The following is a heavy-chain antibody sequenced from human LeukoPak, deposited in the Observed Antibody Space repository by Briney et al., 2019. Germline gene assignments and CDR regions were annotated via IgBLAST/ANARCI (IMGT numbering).Heavy chain of an antibody. Sequence: PSQTLSLTCTVSGGSISSGGYYWSWIRQPPGKGLEWIGYIYHSGSTYYNPSLKSRVTISVDRSKNQFSLKLSSVTAADTAVYYCARASANIVVVPAAPAAFDIWGQGTMVTVSS. CDR2: IYHSGST. D-gene: IGHD2-2*01. V-gene: IGHV4-30-2*01. CDR1: GGSISSGGYY. J-gene: IGHJ3*02. CDR3: ARASANIVVVPAAPAAFDI.